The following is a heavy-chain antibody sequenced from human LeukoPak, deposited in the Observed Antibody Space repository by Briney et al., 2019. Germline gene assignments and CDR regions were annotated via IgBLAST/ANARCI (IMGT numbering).Heavy chain of an antibody. CDR3: ARGARFLEWFAESYFDY. D-gene: IGHD3-3*01. V-gene: IGHV4-59*11. CDR2: IYYSGST. CDR1: GGSISSHY. J-gene: IGHJ4*02. Sequence: SETLSLTCTVSGGSISSHYWSWIRQPPGKGLEWIGNIYYSGSTNYNPSLKSRITISIDTSKNQFSLELSSVTAADAAVYYCARGARFLEWFAESYFDYWGQGTLVTVSS.